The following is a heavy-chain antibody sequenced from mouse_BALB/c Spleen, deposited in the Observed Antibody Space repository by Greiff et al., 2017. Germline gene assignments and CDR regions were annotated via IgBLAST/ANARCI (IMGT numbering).Heavy chain of an antibody. CDR2: ISTYYGNT. J-gene: IGHJ2*01. D-gene: IGHD1-2*01. V-gene: IGHV1-67*01. CDR1: GYTFTDYA. CDR3: ARYYGHVFDY. Sequence: QVQLQQSGPELVRPGVSVKISCKGSGYTFTDYAMHWVKQSHAKSLEWIGVISTYYGNTNYNQKFKGKATMTVDKSSSTAYMELARLTSEDSAIYYCARYYGHVFDYGGQGTTLTVSS.